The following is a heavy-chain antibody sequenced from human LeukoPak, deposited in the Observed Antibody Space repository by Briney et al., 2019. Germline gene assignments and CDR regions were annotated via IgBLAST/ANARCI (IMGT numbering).Heavy chain of an antibody. D-gene: IGHD1-14*01. J-gene: IGHJ5*02. CDR2: IDYSGST. CDR1: GGSISSYY. V-gene: IGHV4-59*01. Sequence: SETLSLTCTVSGGSISSYYWSWIRQPPGKGLEWIGYIDYSGSTNYNPSLKSRVTISVDTSKNQFSLKLSSVTAADTAVYYCARLNKPGWFDPWGQGTLVTVSS. CDR3: ARLNKPGWFDP.